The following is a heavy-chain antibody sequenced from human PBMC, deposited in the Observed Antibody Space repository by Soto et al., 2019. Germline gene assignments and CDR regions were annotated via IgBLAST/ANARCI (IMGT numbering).Heavy chain of an antibody. CDR3: ASSPPTMIVVVPPMWFDP. Sequence: GGSLRLSCEASGFTFSIYSLNWVRQAPGKGLEWVSYIDYRSGLITYADSVKGRFTISRDNSKNTLYLQMNSLRAEDTAVYYCASSPPTMIVVVPPMWFDPWGQGTLVTVS. J-gene: IGHJ5*02. D-gene: IGHD3-22*01. V-gene: IGHV3-48*01. CDR1: GFTFSIYS. CDR2: IDYRSGLI.